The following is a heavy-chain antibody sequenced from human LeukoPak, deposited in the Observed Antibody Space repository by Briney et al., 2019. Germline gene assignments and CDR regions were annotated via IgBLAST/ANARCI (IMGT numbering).Heavy chain of an antibody. V-gene: IGHV3-23*01. CDR2: ISGSGGST. J-gene: IGHJ4*02. CDR1: GFTFSSYA. Sequence: PGGSLRLSCAASGFTFSSYAMSWVRQAPGKELEWVSAISGSGGSTYYADSVKGRFTISRDNSKNTLYLQMNSLRAEDTAVYYCAKGRSLVGATRAIDYWGQGTLVTVSS. CDR3: AKGRSLVGATRAIDY. D-gene: IGHD1-26*01.